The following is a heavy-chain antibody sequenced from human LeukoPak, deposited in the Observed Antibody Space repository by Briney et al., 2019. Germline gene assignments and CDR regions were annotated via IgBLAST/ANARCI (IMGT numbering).Heavy chain of an antibody. J-gene: IGHJ4*02. V-gene: IGHV3-49*04. CDR1: GFTFGDYA. CDR2: IRSKAYGGTT. Sequence: GGSLRLSCTASGFTFGDYAISWVRQAPGKGLEWVGFIRSKAYGGTTEYAASVKGRFTISRDDSKSIAYLQMNSLKTEDTAVYYCTRDGTAMVTFDYWGQGTLVTVSS. D-gene: IGHD5-18*01. CDR3: TRDGTAMVTFDY.